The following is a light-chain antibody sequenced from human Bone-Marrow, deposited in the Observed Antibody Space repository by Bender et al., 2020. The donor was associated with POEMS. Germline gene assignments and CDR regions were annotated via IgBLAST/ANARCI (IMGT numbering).Light chain of an antibody. CDR1: SNDIGGHNS. CDR3: CSFAVNLVV. Sequence: QSALTQPRSVSGSPGQSVTISCTGTSNDIGGHNSVSWYQHHPGKAPKVMIFEVTQRPSGVPDRFSGSKSGNTASLTISGLRTEDEADYYCCSFAVNLVVFGGGTKLTVL. J-gene: IGLJ2*01. V-gene: IGLV2-11*02. CDR2: EVT.